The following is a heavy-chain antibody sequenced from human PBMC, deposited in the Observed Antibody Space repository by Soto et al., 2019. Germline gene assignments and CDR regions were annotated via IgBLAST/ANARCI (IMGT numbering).Heavy chain of an antibody. CDR1: GYSISSGYY. V-gene: IGHV4-38-2*02. CDR2: IYHSGST. J-gene: IGHJ6*02. CDR3: ARDRGGVVATSDYYYYYGMDV. D-gene: IGHD2-15*01. Sequence: SETLSLNCAVSGYSISSGYYWGWIRQPPGKGLEWIGSIYHSGSTYYNPSLKSRVTISVDTSKNQFSLKLSSVTAADTAVYYCARDRGGVVATSDYYYYYGMDVWGQGTTVTVSS.